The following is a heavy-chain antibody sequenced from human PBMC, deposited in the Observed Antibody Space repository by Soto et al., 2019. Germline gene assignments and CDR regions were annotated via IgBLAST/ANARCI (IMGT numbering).Heavy chain of an antibody. CDR2: ISYDGSNK. J-gene: IGHJ4*02. D-gene: IGHD3-10*01. Sequence: PGGSLRLSCAASEFTFSSYAMHWVRQAPGKGLEWVAVISYDGSNKYYADSVKGRFTISRDNSKNTLYLQMNSLRAEDTAVYYCARDSHSLLLWFGESPPGYFDYWGQGTLFTVSP. CDR3: ARDSHSLLLWFGESPPGYFDY. V-gene: IGHV3-30-3*01. CDR1: EFTFSSYA.